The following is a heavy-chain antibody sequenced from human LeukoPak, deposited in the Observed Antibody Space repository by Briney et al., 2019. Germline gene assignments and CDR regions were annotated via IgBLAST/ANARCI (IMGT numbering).Heavy chain of an antibody. V-gene: IGHV7-4-1*02. Sequence: ASVKVSCKASGYTFTSYAMNWVRQAPGRGLEWMGWINTNTGNPTYAQGFTGRFVFSLDTSVSTAYLQISSLKAEDTAVYYCARDPEGSSWSYFDYWGQGTLVTVSS. CDR1: GYTFTSYA. J-gene: IGHJ4*02. CDR3: ARDPEGSSWSYFDY. D-gene: IGHD6-13*01. CDR2: INTNTGNP.